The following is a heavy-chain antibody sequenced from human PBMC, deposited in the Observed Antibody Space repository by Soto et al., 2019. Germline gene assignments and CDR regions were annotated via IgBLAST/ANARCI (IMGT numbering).Heavy chain of an antibody. J-gene: IGHJ6*02. CDR1: GFTVSSNY. Sequence: EVQLVETGGGLIQPGGSLRLSCAASGFTVSSNYMSWVRQAPGKGLEWVSVIYSGGSTYYADSVKSRFTISRDNSKNTLYLQMNSLRAEDTAVYYCARSSSSSAYYYYYGMDVWGQGTTVTVSS. D-gene: IGHD6-13*01. CDR3: ARSSSSSAYYYYYGMDV. V-gene: IGHV3-53*02. CDR2: IYSGGST.